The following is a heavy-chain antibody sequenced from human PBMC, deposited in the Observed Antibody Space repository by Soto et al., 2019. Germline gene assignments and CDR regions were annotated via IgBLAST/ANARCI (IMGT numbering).Heavy chain of an antibody. D-gene: IGHD3-3*01. J-gene: IGHJ6*02. CDR1: GFTFSSYA. CDR3: ARDLGIFGVVIIQSYYGMDV. V-gene: IGHV3-23*01. CDR2: ISGSGGST. Sequence: PGGSLRLSCAASGFTFSSYAMSWVRQAPGKGPEWVSAISGSGGSTYYADSVKGRFTISRDNAKNSLYLQMNSLRAEDTAVYYCARDLGIFGVVIIQSYYGMDVWGQGTTVTVSS.